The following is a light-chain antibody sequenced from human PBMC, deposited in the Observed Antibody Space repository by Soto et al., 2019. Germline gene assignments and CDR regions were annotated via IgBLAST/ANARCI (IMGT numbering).Light chain of an antibody. CDR3: QQLNTLPFT. CDR1: QSISSW. V-gene: IGKV1-5*03. Sequence: DIQMTQSPSTLSASVGDRVTITCRASQSISSWLAWYQQKPGKAPKLLIYKASSLESGVPSRFSGSGSGTEFTLTISGLLPEDFATYHCQQLNTLPFTFGQGTRLE. CDR2: KAS. J-gene: IGKJ5*01.